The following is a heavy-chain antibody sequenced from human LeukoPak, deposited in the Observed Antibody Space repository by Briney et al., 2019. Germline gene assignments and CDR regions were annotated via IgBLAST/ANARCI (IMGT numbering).Heavy chain of an antibody. D-gene: IGHD5-12*01. CDR2: ISYDGSNK. Sequence: PGGSLRLSCAASGFTFSSYAMHWVRQAPGKGLEWVAVISYDGSNKYYADSVKGRFTISRDNSKNTLYLQMNSLRAEDTAVYYCARDRKWQPVPFYYYYYMDVWGKGTTVTVSS. CDR1: GFTFSSYA. J-gene: IGHJ6*03. V-gene: IGHV3-30*01. CDR3: ARDRKWQPVPFYYYYYMDV.